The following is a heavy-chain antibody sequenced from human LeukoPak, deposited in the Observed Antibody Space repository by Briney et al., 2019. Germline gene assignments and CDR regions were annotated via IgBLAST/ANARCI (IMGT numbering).Heavy chain of an antibody. V-gene: IGHV4-59*08. CDR3: ARGFGDWGLSWFDP. CDR2: VYNSEYT. D-gene: IGHD3-10*01. CDR1: GGSSSGYY. J-gene: IGHJ5*02. Sequence: SETLSLTCTVTGGSSSGYYWSWIRQPPGKGLEWIGYVYNSEYTSYNPSLRSRVSISFDTSENQFSLSLTSVTAADTAVYYCARGFGDWGLSWFDPWGQGTLVTVSS.